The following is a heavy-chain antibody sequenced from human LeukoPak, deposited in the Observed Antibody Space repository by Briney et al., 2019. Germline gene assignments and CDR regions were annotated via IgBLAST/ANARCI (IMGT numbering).Heavy chain of an antibody. CDR2: IYRVGTT. Sequence: QPGGSLRLACAASXFTFYNNYMRWVRPAPGKGLEFVSLIYRVGTTSYADSVKGRFTISRDNSKNTLYLQMNSLGVEDTAVYYCANSPTLGVWGQGTLVTVSS. CDR3: ANSPTLGV. CDR1: XFTFYNNY. J-gene: IGHJ4*02. V-gene: IGHV3-53*05. D-gene: IGHD3-16*01.